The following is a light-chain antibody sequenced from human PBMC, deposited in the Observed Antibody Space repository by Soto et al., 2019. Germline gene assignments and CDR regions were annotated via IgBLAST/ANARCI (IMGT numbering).Light chain of an antibody. Sequence: QSVLTQPPSASGTPGPRVTISCSGSSSHFGSNYVYWYQQLPGTAPKLLIYRNNQRPSGVPDRFSGSKSGTSASLAISGLRSEDEADYYCAAWDDSLSGSYVFGTGTKVTVL. CDR3: AAWDDSLSGSYV. J-gene: IGLJ1*01. V-gene: IGLV1-47*01. CDR2: RNN. CDR1: SSHFGSNY.